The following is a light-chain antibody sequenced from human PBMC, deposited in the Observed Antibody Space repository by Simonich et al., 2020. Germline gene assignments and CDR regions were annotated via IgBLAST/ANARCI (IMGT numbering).Light chain of an antibody. V-gene: IGKV1-39*01. CDR1: QSISSY. J-gene: IGKJ4*01. Sequence: DIQMTQSPSSLSASVGDRVTITCRASQSISSYLNWYQPKPRKSPKLLIYAASSLQSGVPSRFSGSGSGTDFTLTISSLQPEDFATYYCQQSYSTPLTFGGGTKVEIK. CDR2: AAS. CDR3: QQSYSTPLT.